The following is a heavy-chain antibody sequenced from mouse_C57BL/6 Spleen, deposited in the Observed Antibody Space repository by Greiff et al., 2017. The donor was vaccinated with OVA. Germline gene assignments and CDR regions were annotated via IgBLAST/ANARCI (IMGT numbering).Heavy chain of an antibody. V-gene: IGHV1-18*01. D-gene: IGHD1-1*01. Sequence: EVQLQQPGPELVKPGSSVKIPCKASGYTFTDYNMDWVKQSHGKSLEWIGDINPNNGGTIYNQKFKGKATLTVDKSSSTAYMELRSLTSEDTAVYYCARYYYGSSYGCFDVWGKGTTVTVSS. CDR3: ARYYYGSSYGCFDV. CDR1: GYTFTDYN. CDR2: INPNNGGT. J-gene: IGHJ1*03.